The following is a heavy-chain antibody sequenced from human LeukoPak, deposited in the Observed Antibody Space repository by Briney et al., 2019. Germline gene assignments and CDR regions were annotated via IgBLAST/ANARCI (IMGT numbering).Heavy chain of an antibody. CDR2: ISSSSTYI. J-gene: IGHJ1*01. CDR3: AREPTSLIL. D-gene: IGHD2-21*01. CDR1: GFTFSSYS. V-gene: IGHV3-21*01. Sequence: KSGGSLRLSCAASGFTFSSYSMNRVRQTPGKGLEWVSSISSSSTYIYYADSVKGRFTISRDNAKNSLYLQMDSLRAEDTAVYYCAREPTSLILWGQGTLVTVSS.